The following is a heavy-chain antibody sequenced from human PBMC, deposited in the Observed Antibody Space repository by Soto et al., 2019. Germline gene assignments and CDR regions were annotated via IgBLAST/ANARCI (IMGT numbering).Heavy chain of an antibody. CDR1: GYTFTSYG. D-gene: IGHD3-16*02. Sequence: GASVKVSCKASGYTFTSYGISWVRQAPGQGLEWMGWISAYNGNTNYAQKLQGRVTMTTDTSTSTAYMELRSLRSDDTAVYYCARDEADDYIWGSYRSFYMDVWGKGTTVTVSS. CDR3: ARDEADDYIWGSYRSFYMDV. J-gene: IGHJ6*03. CDR2: ISAYNGNT. V-gene: IGHV1-18*01.